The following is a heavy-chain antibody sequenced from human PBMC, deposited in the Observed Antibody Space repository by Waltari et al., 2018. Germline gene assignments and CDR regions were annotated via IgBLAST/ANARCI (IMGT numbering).Heavy chain of an antibody. CDR1: GYNFTDYY. Sequence: EVQLVQSGAEVKKPGATVKISCKASGYNFTDYYIQWVQQAPGKGLEWMGRFDPDDGETIYAEKFQGRVTIAADTSTDTVYMELSSLRSDDSAVYYCATDNFQVPAAWVYWGQGTPVTVSS. CDR2: FDPDDGET. J-gene: IGHJ4*02. V-gene: IGHV1-69-2*01. D-gene: IGHD6-25*01. CDR3: ATDNFQVPAAWVY.